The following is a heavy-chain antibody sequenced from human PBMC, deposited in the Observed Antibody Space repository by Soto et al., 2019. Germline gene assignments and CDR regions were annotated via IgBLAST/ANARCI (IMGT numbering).Heavy chain of an antibody. D-gene: IGHD6-19*01. CDR3: ARDGQSLAPYALDV. J-gene: IGHJ6*02. Sequence: QVQVVESGGGVVQPGRSLRLSCTASGVTFSGHAMHWVRQPPGKGLEWVAQIWYDGSNKYYADSVKGRFTISRDNSKNTLYVQMDSLSVEDTAVYYCARDGQSLAPYALDVWGQGTSVTVSS. V-gene: IGHV3-33*01. CDR1: GVTFSGHA. CDR2: IWYDGSNK.